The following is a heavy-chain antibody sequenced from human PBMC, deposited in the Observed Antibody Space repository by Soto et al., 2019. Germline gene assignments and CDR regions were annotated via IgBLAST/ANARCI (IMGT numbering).Heavy chain of an antibody. CDR1: GGSISSYY. CDR3: ASFYSGYEYYFDY. Sequence: SETLSLTCTVSGGSISSYYWSWIRQPPGKGLEWIGYIYYSGSTNYNPSLKSRVTISVDTSKNQFSLKLSSVTAADTAVYYCASFYSGYEYYFDYWGQGTLVTVSS. D-gene: IGHD5-12*01. J-gene: IGHJ4*02. V-gene: IGHV4-59*01. CDR2: IYYSGST.